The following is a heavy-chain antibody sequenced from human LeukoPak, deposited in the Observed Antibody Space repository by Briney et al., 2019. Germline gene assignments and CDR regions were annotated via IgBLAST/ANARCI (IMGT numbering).Heavy chain of an antibody. Sequence: GASVKVSCKASGYTFTGYYMHWVRQAPGQGLEWRGRINPNSGGTNYAQKFQGRVTMTRDTSISTAYMELSRLRSDDTAVYYCARDLGIAAAGTFPSDYWGQGTLVTVSS. V-gene: IGHV1-2*06. CDR1: GYTFTGYY. CDR3: ARDLGIAAAGTFPSDY. J-gene: IGHJ4*02. D-gene: IGHD6-13*01. CDR2: INPNSGGT.